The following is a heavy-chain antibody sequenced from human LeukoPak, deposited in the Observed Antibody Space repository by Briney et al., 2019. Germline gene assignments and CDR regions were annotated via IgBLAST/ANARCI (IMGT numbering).Heavy chain of an antibody. J-gene: IGHJ4*02. Sequence: GGSLRLSCEASGFIFSDYWMTWVRQAPGKGLEWVSAISGSGGSTYYADSVKGRFTISRDNSKNTLYLQMNSLRAEDTAVYYCAKRSCTNGVCYGDIVYWGQGTLVTVSS. D-gene: IGHD2-8*01. CDR1: GFIFSDYW. CDR3: AKRSCTNGVCYGDIVY. CDR2: ISGSGGST. V-gene: IGHV3-23*01.